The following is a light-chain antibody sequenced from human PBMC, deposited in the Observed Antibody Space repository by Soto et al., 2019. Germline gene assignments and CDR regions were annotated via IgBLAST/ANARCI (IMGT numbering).Light chain of an antibody. V-gene: IGKV1-5*03. Sequence: DIQMTQSPSTLAASVGDRVTITCRASQSISSWLAWYQQKPGKAPKLLIYKASSLESGVPSRFSGSGSETECTLTISSLQPDDFATYYCQQYNSYPSFGGGTKVEIK. J-gene: IGKJ4*01. CDR3: QQYNSYPS. CDR1: QSISSW. CDR2: KAS.